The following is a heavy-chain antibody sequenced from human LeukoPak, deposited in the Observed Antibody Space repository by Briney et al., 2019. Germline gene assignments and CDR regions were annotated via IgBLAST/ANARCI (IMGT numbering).Heavy chain of an antibody. CDR2: MNPNSGNT. J-gene: IGHJ4*02. D-gene: IGHD6-6*01. V-gene: IGHV1-8*01. Sequence: ASVKVSCKASGYTFTSYDINWVRQATRQGLEWMGWMNPNSGNTGYAQKFQGRVTMTRNTSISTAYMELSSLRSEDTAVYYCARGGGVGYSSSSEGFDYWGQGTLVTVSS. CDR1: GYTFTSYD. CDR3: ARGGGVGYSSSSEGFDY.